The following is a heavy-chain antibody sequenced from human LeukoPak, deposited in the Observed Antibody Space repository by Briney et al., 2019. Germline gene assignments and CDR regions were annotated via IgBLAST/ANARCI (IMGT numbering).Heavy chain of an antibody. D-gene: IGHD3-22*01. CDR3: ARGPPIYYDSSGYYGPLGY. Sequence: ASVKVSCKVSGYTLTELSMHWVRQAPGKGLEWMGGFDPEDGETIYAQKFQGRVTMTEDTSTDTAYMELSSLRSEDTAVYYCARGPPIYYDSSGYYGPLGYWGQGTLVTVSS. J-gene: IGHJ4*02. V-gene: IGHV1-24*01. CDR2: FDPEDGET. CDR1: GYTLTELS.